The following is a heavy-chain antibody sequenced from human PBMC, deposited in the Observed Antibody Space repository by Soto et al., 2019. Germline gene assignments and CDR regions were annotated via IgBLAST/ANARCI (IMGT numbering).Heavy chain of an antibody. J-gene: IGHJ4*02. V-gene: IGHV4-59*01. CDR3: ARGREDHVDNQFGHLFDS. CDR1: GDSIRDSF. CDR2: VHHTGNT. Sequence: SETLSLTFTVSGDSIRDSFWSWVRHPPVKGLDWIGLVHHTGNTNYNPSLETRVTMLIDASANHFSLTLTSVTPAEAAIYYCARGREDHVDNQFGHLFDSWGQGTLVTVSS. D-gene: IGHD3-10*01.